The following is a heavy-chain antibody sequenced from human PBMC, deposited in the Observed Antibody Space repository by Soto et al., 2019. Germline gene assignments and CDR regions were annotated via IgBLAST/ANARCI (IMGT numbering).Heavy chain of an antibody. Sequence: QVQLQESGPGLVKPSETLSLTCTVSGGSISSYYWSWIRQPPGKGLEWIGYIYYSGSTNYNPSLKSRVTISVDTSKNQFSLKLSYVTAADTAVYYCARVEAYDFSLDYWGQGTLVTVSS. CDR3: ARVEAYDFSLDY. CDR2: IYYSGST. V-gene: IGHV4-59*01. J-gene: IGHJ4*02. CDR1: GGSISSYY. D-gene: IGHD3-3*01.